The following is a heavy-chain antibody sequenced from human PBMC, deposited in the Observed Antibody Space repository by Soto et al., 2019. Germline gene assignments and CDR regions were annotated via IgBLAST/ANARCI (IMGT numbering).Heavy chain of an antibody. V-gene: IGHV1-69*10. CDR3: ARERNYYGSGSYYIFDY. CDR2: IIPILGIA. CDR1: GGTFSSYP. J-gene: IGHJ4*02. D-gene: IGHD3-10*01. Sequence: ASVKVSCKASGGTFSSYPISWVRQAPGQGLEWMGGIIPILGIANYAQKFQGRVTITADKSTSTAYMELSSLRSEDTAVYYCARERNYYGSGSYYIFDYWGQGTLVTVSS.